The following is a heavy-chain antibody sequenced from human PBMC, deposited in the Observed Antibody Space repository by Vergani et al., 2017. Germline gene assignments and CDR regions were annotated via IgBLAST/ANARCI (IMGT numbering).Heavy chain of an antibody. J-gene: IGHJ4*02. D-gene: IGHD2-21*01. V-gene: IGHV4-31*03. CDR2: IFRSGTT. CDR1: GDSLSSSDHY. CDR3: ARENVVIARIFDF. Sequence: QVQLQESGPGLVKPSQTLSLTCTFSGDSLSSSDHYWSWIRQRSDKGLEWVGHIFRSGTTYYNPSLKSRLIMSVDTSKNQFSLKLTSVTAADTAMYYCARENVVIARIFDFWGQGTLVTVSS.